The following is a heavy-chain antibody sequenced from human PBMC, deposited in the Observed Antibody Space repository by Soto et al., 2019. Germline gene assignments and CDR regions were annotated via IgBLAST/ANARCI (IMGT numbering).Heavy chain of an antibody. D-gene: IGHD6-13*01. CDR2: INHSGST. V-gene: IGHV4-34*01. CDR3: ARGLNQQLGDAFDI. Sequence: SETLSLTCAVYGGSFSGYYWSWIRQPPGKGLEWIGEINHSGSTNYNPSLKSRVTISVDTSKNQFSLKLSSVTAADTAVYYCARGLNQQLGDAFDIWGQGTMVTVSS. J-gene: IGHJ3*02. CDR1: GGSFSGYY.